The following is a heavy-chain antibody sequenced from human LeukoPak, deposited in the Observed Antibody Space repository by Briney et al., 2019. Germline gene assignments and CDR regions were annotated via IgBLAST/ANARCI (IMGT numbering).Heavy chain of an antibody. CDR1: GFTFSSHS. CDR2: ISRSESYI. D-gene: IGHD3-16*02. J-gene: IGHJ4*02. CDR3: ARDLSDYIWGSYRYFDY. V-gene: IGHV3-21*01. Sequence: PGGSLRLSCAAAGFTFSSHSMNWVRQAPGKGLEWVSSISRSESYIYHADSVKGRFTISRDNAKNSLYLQMNSLRAEDTAVYYCARDLSDYIWGSYRYFDYRGQGTLVTVSS.